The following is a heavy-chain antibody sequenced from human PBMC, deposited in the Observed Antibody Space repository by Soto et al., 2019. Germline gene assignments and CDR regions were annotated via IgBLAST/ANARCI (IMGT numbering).Heavy chain of an antibody. D-gene: IGHD7-27*01. Sequence: PSETLSLTCTVSGGSISSYYWSWIRQPPGKGLEWIGYIYNSGSTNFNPSLKSRVSISVDTSKNQFSLKLSSVTAADTAVYYCARRVTGGGERFDPWGQGTLVTVSS. CDR3: ARRVTGGGERFDP. CDR2: IYNSGST. V-gene: IGHV4-59*08. J-gene: IGHJ5*02. CDR1: GGSISSYY.